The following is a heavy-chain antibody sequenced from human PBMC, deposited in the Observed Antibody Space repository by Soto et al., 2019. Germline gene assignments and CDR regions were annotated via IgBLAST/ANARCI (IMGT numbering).Heavy chain of an antibody. Sequence: GGSLRLSCAASGFTFSSYSMNWVRQAPGKGLEWVSSISSSSSYIYYADSVKGRFTISRDNAKNSPYLQMNSLRAEDTAVYYCARDRMNKAAYYCDSSGAVPWGQGTLVTVSS. CDR2: ISSSSSYI. CDR3: ARDRMNKAAYYCDSSGAVP. V-gene: IGHV3-21*01. CDR1: GFTFSSYS. D-gene: IGHD3-22*01. J-gene: IGHJ5*02.